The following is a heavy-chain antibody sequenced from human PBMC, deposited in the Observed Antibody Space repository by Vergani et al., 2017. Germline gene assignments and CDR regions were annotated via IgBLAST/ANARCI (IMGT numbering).Heavy chain of an antibody. CDR3: ARRGIAAAAPGVYNWFDP. V-gene: IGHV4-39*01. CDR1: GGSISSSSYY. J-gene: IGHJ5*02. D-gene: IGHD6-13*01. CDR2: IYYSGST. Sequence: QLQLQESGPGLVKPSETLSLTCTVSGGSISSSSYYWGWIRQPPGKGLEWIGSIYYSGSTYYNPSLKSRVTISVDTSKNQFSLKLSSVTAADTAVYYCARRGIAAAAPGVYNWFDPWGQGTLVTVSS.